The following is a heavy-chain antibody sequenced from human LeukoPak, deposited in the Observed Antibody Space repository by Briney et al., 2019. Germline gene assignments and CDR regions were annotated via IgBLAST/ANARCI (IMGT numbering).Heavy chain of an antibody. CDR3: ARDPSSSWYFDY. Sequence: PGGSLRLSCTASGFPFSDYYIDWVRQAPGKGLEWVGRSRPKANGYTTDYAASVKGRFSISRDDSKNSLDLQMNCLKTEDTAVYYCARDPSSSWYFDYWGQGTLVTVSS. D-gene: IGHD6-13*01. V-gene: IGHV3-72*01. CDR2: SRPKANGYTT. CDR1: GFPFSDYY. J-gene: IGHJ4*02.